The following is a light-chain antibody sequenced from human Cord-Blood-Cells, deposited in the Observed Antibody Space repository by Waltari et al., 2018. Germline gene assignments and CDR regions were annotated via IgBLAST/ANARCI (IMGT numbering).Light chain of an antibody. CDR2: DVS. CDR1: RNVVGGYNS. V-gene: IGLV2-14*01. CDR3: SSYTSSSTYV. Sequence: QSAIPQPASGSRSPGLSITISCPGLRNVVGGYNSLPWYQQHPGKAPKLMIYDVSNRPSGVSNRFSGSKSGNTASLTISGLQAEDEADYYCSSYTSSSTYVFGTGTKVTVL. J-gene: IGLJ1*01.